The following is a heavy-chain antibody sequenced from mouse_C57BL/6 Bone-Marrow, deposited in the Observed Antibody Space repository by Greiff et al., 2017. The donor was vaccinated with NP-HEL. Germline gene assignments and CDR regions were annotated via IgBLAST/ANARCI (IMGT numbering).Heavy chain of an antibody. Sequence: QVQLQQSGPELVKPGASVKISCKASGYTFTSHWMQWVSQRPGQGLEWIGEIFPGSGSTYYNEKLKGKATLTVDTSSSTAYMQLSSLTSDDSDVYFCALGNEYFDYWGKGTTLTVSS. CDR1: GYTFTSHW. D-gene: IGHD2-1*01. CDR2: IFPGSGST. J-gene: IGHJ2*01. V-gene: IGHV1-56*01. CDR3: ALGNEYFDY.